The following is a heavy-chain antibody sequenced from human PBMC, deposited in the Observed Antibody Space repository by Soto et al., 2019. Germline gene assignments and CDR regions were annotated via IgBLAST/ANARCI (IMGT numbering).Heavy chain of an antibody. CDR2: INAGNGNT. D-gene: IGHD3-9*01. CDR1: GYTFTGYA. Sequence: ASVKVSCKASGYTFTGYAMHWVRQAPGQRLEWMGWINAGNGNTKYSQKFQGRVTITRDTSASTAYMELSSLRSEDTAVYYCARNLMDYDILTGYYMAYYFAYWGQGTLVTVSS. V-gene: IGHV1-3*01. CDR3: ARNLMDYDILTGYYMAYYFAY. J-gene: IGHJ4*02.